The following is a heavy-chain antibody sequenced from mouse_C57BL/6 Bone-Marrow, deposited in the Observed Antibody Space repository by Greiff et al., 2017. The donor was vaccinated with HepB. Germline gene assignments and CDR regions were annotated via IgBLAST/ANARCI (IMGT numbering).Heavy chain of an antibody. J-gene: IGHJ1*03. Sequence: QVQLQQPGAELVKPGASVKMSCKASGYTFTSYWITWVKQRPGQGLEWIGDIYPGSGSTNYNKKFKSKATLTVDTSSSTAYMQLSSLTSEDSAVYYCARWSTTVVAHWYFDVWGTGTTVTVSS. CDR1: GYTFTSYW. V-gene: IGHV1-55*01. D-gene: IGHD1-1*01. CDR2: IYPGSGST. CDR3: ARWSTTVVAHWYFDV.